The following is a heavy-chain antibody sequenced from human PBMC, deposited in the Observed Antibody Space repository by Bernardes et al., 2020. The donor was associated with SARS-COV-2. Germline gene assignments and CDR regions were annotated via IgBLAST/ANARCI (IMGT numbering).Heavy chain of an antibody. CDR3: ASGGDYYDSRGYYLDY. D-gene: IGHD3-22*01. CDR2: LIPLFGTA. V-gene: IGHV1-69*13. CDR1: GGTFSSYA. J-gene: IGHJ4*02. Sequence: SVKVSCKASGGTFSSYAISWVLQAPGQGLEWIGRLIPLFGTANYAQKFQGRVTITADESTSTAYMELSSLRSEDTAVYYCASGGDYYDSRGYYLDYWGQGTLVNVSS.